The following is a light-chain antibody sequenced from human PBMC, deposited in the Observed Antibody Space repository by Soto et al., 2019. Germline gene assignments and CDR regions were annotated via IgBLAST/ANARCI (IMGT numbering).Light chain of an antibody. J-gene: IGLJ1*01. CDR1: SSDVGGYNY. Sequence: QSALTQPASVSGSPGQSITISCTGTSSDVGGYNYVSWYQQHPGKAPKLIIYEVSKRPSGVPDRLSGFKYGNTASLTVSGLQAEDEADYYCSSYAGNSRYVFGTGTKVTVL. CDR3: SSYAGNSRYV. CDR2: EVS. V-gene: IGLV2-8*01.